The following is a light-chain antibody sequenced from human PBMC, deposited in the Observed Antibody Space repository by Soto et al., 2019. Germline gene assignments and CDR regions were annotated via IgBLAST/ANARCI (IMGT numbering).Light chain of an antibody. CDR2: HTS. CDR3: RQSIYWPLT. CDR1: QSVRSD. V-gene: IGKV3-11*01. J-gene: IGKJ1*01. Sequence: EIVLTQSPGTLSLSPGERATLSCRASQSVRSDVGWYQQKPDQAPRLLIYHTSNRATGIPARFSGSGSGTDFTLTISSLEPEVLAVYYYRQSIYWPLTCGQGTKV.